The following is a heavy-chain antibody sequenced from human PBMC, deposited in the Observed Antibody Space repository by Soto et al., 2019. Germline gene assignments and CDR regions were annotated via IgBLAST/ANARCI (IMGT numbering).Heavy chain of an antibody. D-gene: IGHD3-16*02. J-gene: IGHJ4*02. CDR1: GFTFSSYG. Sequence: GGSLRLSCAASGFTFSSYGMHWVRQAPGKGLEWVAVIWYDGSNKYYADSVKGRFTISRDNSKNTLYLQMNSLRAEDTAVYYCARGQGYWFYDYVWGSYRYPSALDYWGQGXLVTVSS. CDR3: ARGQGYWFYDYVWGSYRYPSALDY. CDR2: IWYDGSNK. V-gene: IGHV3-33*01.